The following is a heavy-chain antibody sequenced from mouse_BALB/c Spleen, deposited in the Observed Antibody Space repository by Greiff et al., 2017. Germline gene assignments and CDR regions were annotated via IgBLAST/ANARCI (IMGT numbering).Heavy chain of an antibody. J-gene: IGHJ4*01. CDR1: GFTFSSYA. CDR3: ARGGTTANHYAMDY. D-gene: IGHD1-2*01. Sequence: EVQRVESGGGLVKPGGSLKLSCAASGFTFSSYAMSWVRQSPEKRLEWVAEISSGGSYTYYPDTVTGRFTITRDNAKNTLYLEMSSLRAEDTAMYYCARGGTTANHYAMDYWGQGTSVTVSS. V-gene: IGHV5-9-4*01. CDR2: ISSGGSYT.